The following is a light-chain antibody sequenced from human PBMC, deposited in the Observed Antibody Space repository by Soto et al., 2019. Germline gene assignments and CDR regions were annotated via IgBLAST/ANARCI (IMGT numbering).Light chain of an antibody. Sequence: QSVLTQPPSASGSPGQSVTISCTGTSSDVGGYNYVSWYQQHPGNAPTLMIYEVSKRPSGVPDRFSGSKSGNTASLTVSGLQAEDEADYYCSSYAGSKGVFGGGTQLTVL. CDR3: SSYAGSKGV. V-gene: IGLV2-8*01. J-gene: IGLJ2*01. CDR2: EVS. CDR1: SSDVGGYNY.